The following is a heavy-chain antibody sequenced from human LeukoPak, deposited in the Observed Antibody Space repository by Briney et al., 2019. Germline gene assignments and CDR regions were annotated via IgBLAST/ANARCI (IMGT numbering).Heavy chain of an antibody. V-gene: IGHV3-33*01. D-gene: IGHD5-18*01. CDR2: IWYDGSNK. CDR1: GFTFSSYG. CDR3: ARVGKIWPSIQLWSYFDY. Sequence: PGGFLRLSCAASGFTFSSYGMHWVRQAPGKGLEWVAVIWYDGSNKYYADSVKGRFTISRDNSKNTLYLQMNSLRAEDTAVYYCARVGKIWPSIQLWSYFDYWGQGTLVTVSS. J-gene: IGHJ4*02.